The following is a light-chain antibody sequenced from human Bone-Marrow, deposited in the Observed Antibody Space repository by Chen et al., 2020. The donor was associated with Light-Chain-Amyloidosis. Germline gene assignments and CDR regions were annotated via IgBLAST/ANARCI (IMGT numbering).Light chain of an antibody. J-gene: IGLJ6*01. V-gene: IGLV1-51*01. CDR3: GTWDNRLSAVI. Sequence: QSVLTQPPSVSAAPGQKVTISCSGSSSNIGKNFVTWYRQVPGAAPKVVIFDNDKRPSGIPDRFSGSKSAASATLGITGLQTGDEADYYCGTWDNRLSAVIFGGDTRVTVL. CDR1: SSNIGKNF. CDR2: DND.